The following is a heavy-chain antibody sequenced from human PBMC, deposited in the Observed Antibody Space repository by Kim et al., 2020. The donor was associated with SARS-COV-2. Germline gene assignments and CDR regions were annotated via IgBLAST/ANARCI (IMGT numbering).Heavy chain of an antibody. D-gene: IGHD6-19*01. V-gene: IGHV1-69*13. Sequence: SVKVSCKASGGTFSSYAISWVRQAPGQALEWMGGIIPIFGTANYAQKFQGRVAITADESTSTAYMELSRLRSEDTAVYYCARDRCSGWYGLFDYWGQGTLVTVSS. CDR2: IIPIFGTA. CDR3: ARDRCSGWYGLFDY. CDR1: GGTFSSYA. J-gene: IGHJ4*02.